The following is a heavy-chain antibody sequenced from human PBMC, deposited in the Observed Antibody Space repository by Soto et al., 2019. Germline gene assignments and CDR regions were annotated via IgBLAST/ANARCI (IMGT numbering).Heavy chain of an antibody. CDR3: ARNEHYDFWSGYTGLYYYYYYMDV. Sequence: ASLKVSCKASGYTFTSYDINWVRQANGQGLEWMGWMNPNSGNTGYAQKFQGRVTMTRNTSISTAYMELSSLRSEDTAVYYCARNEHYDFWSGYTGLYYYYYYMDVWGKGTTVTV. V-gene: IGHV1-8*01. J-gene: IGHJ6*03. D-gene: IGHD3-3*01. CDR2: MNPNSGNT. CDR1: GYTFTSYD.